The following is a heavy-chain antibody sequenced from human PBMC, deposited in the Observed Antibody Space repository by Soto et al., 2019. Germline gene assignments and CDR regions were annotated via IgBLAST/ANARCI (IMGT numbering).Heavy chain of an antibody. J-gene: IGHJ5*02. V-gene: IGHV1-18*01. D-gene: IGHD1-1*01. CDR2: IRAYNGNT. CDR1: GYTFTLYG. Sequence: QVQLVQSGAEVKKPGASVNVYCKASGYTFTLYGISGVGQAPGKGLAWMEWIRAYNGNTNYAQKLQGRVTMTTDTSTSTAYMELRSLRSEDTAVYYCARGGTHIALWCQGTLVTVSS. CDR3: ARGGTHIAL.